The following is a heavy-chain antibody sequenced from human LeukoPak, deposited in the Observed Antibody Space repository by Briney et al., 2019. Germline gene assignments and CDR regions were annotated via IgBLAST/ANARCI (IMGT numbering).Heavy chain of an antibody. J-gene: IGHJ4*02. V-gene: IGHV4-61*02. Sequence: PSETLSLTCTVSGGSISSGSYYWSWIRQPAGKGLEWIGRIYTSGSTNYNPSLKSRVTISVDASKNQFSLKLRSVTAADTAVYYCAKDGGYSYALYYFDYWGQGTLVTVSS. D-gene: IGHD5-18*01. CDR1: GGSISSGSYY. CDR2: IYTSGST. CDR3: AKDGGYSYALYYFDY.